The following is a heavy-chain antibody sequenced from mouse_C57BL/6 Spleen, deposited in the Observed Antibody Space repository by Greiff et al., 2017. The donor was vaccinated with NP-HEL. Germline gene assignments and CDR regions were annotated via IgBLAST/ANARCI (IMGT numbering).Heavy chain of an antibody. J-gene: IGHJ1*03. V-gene: IGHV14-1*01. CDR2: IDPEDGDT. D-gene: IGHD2-3*01. CDR3: TGGSNDGYYEGFDV. Sequence: EVQLQQSGAELVRPGASVKLSCTASGFNIKDYYMHWVKQRPEQGLEWIGRIDPEDGDTEYAPKFQGKATMTVDTSSNTTYLQLSSLTSEDTAVYYYTGGSNDGYYEGFDVWGTGTTVTVSS. CDR1: GFNIKDYY.